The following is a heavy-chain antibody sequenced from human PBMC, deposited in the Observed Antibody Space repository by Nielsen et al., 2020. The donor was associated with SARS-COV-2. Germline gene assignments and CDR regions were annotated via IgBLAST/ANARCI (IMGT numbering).Heavy chain of an antibody. Sequence: ASVKVSCKASGYTFTSYGISWVRQAPGQGLEWMGWISAYNGNTNYAQKPQGRVTMTTDTSTSTAYMELRSLRSDDTAVYYCARDRDSSGWYGYYYYGMDVWGQGTTVTVSS. CDR2: ISAYNGNT. CDR1: GYTFTSYG. CDR3: ARDRDSSGWYGYYYYGMDV. V-gene: IGHV1-18*01. J-gene: IGHJ6*02. D-gene: IGHD6-19*01.